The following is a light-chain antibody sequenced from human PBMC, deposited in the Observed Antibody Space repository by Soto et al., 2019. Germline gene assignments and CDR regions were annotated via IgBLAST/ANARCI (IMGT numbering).Light chain of an antibody. CDR3: QQYDDWLRLT. Sequence: EIVMTQSPATLSVSPGERATLSCRASQSVNIYLAWYQQKPGQARRLLIFGASSRATGIPARFSGSGSGTEFNLTISSLQSEDFAVYFCQQYDDWLRLTFGGGTKVDIK. J-gene: IGKJ4*01. CDR2: GAS. CDR1: QSVNIY. V-gene: IGKV3D-15*01.